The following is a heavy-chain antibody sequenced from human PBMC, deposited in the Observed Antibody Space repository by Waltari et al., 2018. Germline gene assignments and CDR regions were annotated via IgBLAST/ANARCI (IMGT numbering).Heavy chain of an antibody. J-gene: IGHJ3*02. CDR2: FNPNSGGT. CDR3: ARLPCGGDCYSVKLVAFDI. D-gene: IGHD2-21*01. CDR1: GYTFTGYY. V-gene: IGHV1-2*06. Sequence: QVQLVQSGAEVKKPGASVKVSCKASGYTFTGYYMHWVRQAPGQGLEWMGRFNPNSGGTNYAQKFQGRRTMTRDTSISTAYMELCRLRSDDTAVYYCARLPCGGDCYSVKLVAFDIWGQGTMVTVSS.